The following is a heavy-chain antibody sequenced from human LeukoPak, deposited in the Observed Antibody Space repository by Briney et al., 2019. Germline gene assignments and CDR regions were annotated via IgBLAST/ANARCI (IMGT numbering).Heavy chain of an antibody. CDR2: IIPIFGTA. D-gene: IGHD3-22*01. CDR1: GGTFSSYA. V-gene: IGHV1-69*01. J-gene: IGHJ4*02. Sequence: SVKVSCKASGGTFSSYAISWVRLAPGQGLEWMGGIIPIFGTANYAQKFQGRVTITADESTSTAYMELSSLRSEDTAVYYCARGDSSGYYYVYWGQGTLVTVSS. CDR3: ARGDSSGYYYVY.